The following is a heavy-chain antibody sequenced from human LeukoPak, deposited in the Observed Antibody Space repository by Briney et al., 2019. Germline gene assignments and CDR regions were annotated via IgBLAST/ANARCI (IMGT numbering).Heavy chain of an antibody. V-gene: IGHV1-8*02. CDR2: MNPNSGNT. J-gene: IGHJ4*02. D-gene: IGHD3-3*01. CDR1: GYTFTSYG. Sequence: ASVKVSCKTSGYTFTSYGFSWVRQAPGQGLEWMGWMNPNSGNTGYAQKFQGRVTMTRNTSISTAYMELSSLRSEDTAVYYCARGSYYDFWSGKGEFDYWGQGTLVTVSS. CDR3: ARGSYYDFWSGKGEFDY.